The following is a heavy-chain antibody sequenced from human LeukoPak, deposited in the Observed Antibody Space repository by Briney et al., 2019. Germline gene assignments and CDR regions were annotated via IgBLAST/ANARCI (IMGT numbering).Heavy chain of an antibody. CDR3: AKVSIAAAGSYYYYYMDV. J-gene: IGHJ6*03. Sequence: GGSLRLSCAASGFTFSSYAMSWVRQAPGKGLEWVAFIRYDGSNKYYADSVKGRFTISRDNSKNTLYLQMNSLRAKDTAVYYCAKVSIAAAGSYYYYYMDVWGKGTTVTVSS. D-gene: IGHD6-13*01. CDR2: IRYDGSNK. V-gene: IGHV3-30*02. CDR1: GFTFSSYA.